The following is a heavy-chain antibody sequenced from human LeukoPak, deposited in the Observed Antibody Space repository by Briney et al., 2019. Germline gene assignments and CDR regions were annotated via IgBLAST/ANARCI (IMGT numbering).Heavy chain of an antibody. J-gene: IGHJ3*02. V-gene: IGHV4-39*02. D-gene: IGHD3-3*01. CDR2: IYYGGSA. CDR1: GVSITSTSYY. CDR3: ALKYYDFWSNYPNDAFDI. Sequence: PSETLSLTCTVSGVSITSTSYYWGWIRQPPGEGLEWIGSIYYGGSAYYNPSLKSRITISVDTSKNHFSLNLNSVTAADTAVYYCALKYYDFWSNYPNDAFDIWGQGTMVTVSS.